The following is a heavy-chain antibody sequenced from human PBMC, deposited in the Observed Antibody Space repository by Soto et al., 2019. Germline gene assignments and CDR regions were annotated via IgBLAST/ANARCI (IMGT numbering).Heavy chain of an antibody. J-gene: IGHJ4*02. CDR1: GFTFTSSA. CDR3: AAVDRDSSGWRL. D-gene: IGHD3-22*01. CDR2: IVVGSGNT. V-gene: IGHV1-58*01. Sequence: QMKLVQSGPEVKKPGPSVKISCKASGFTFTSSAVQWVRQARGQRLEWIGWIVVGSGNTNYAQKFQERVTITRDMSTSTAYMELSSLRSEDTAVYYCAAVDRDSSGWRLWGQGTLVTVSS.